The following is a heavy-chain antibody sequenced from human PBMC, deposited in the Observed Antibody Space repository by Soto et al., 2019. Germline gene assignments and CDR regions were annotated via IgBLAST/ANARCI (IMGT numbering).Heavy chain of an antibody. CDR3: ARATYDSSTYYLDY. CDR1: GASISGGDYY. D-gene: IGHD3-22*01. Sequence: QVQLQESGPGLVKPSQTLSLTCTVSGASISGGDYYWTWIRQPPGKGLEWIGSIYYTGNNYSNPSLEGRLSISVDPSNNQFALRLTTVTAPDTAIYYCARATYDSSTYYLDYWGQGTLVYVSS. V-gene: IGHV4-30-4*01. J-gene: IGHJ4*02. CDR2: IYYTGNN.